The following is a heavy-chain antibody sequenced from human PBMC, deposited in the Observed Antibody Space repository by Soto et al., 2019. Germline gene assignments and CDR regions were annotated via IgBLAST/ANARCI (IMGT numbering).Heavy chain of an antibody. J-gene: IGHJ4*02. CDR3: AVYGSGVSAAAY. D-gene: IGHD3-10*01. CDR2: INQYGSEK. Sequence: LRLSCAGYGFTFANHWLSWVRQAPGKGLEWVANINQYGSEKYYVDSVKGRFTISRDNAKNSLYLQMNSLRVEDTAVYYCAVYGSGVSAAAYWGQGTRVTVS. CDR1: GFTFANHW. V-gene: IGHV3-7*03.